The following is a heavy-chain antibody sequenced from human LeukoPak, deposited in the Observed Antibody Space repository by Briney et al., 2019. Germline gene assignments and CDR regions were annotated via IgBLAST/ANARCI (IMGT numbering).Heavy chain of an antibody. V-gene: IGHV1-69*05. J-gene: IGHJ4*02. D-gene: IGHD2-2*01. CDR3: ARGYCSSTSCLSPFDY. Sequence: SVKVSCKASGGTFTSYAISWVRQAPGQGLEWMGRIIPIFRTANYAQKFQGRVTITTDESTSTAYMELSSLRSEDTAVYYCARGYCSSTSCLSPFDYWGQGTLVTVSS. CDR2: IIPIFRTA. CDR1: GGTFTSYA.